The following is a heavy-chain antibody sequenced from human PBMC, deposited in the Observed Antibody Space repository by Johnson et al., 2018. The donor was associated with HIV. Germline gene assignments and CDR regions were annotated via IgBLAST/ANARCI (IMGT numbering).Heavy chain of an antibody. Sequence: QVQLVESGGALVQPGGSLRLSCAASGFTVSSNSMTWVRQAPGKGLEWVAVISYDESNKYYADSVKGRFTISRDSSKNTLYLQMNSLRAEDTAVYYCARDQSNGWNRGAFDIWGQGTVVTVSS. D-gene: IGHD6-19*01. CDR1: GFTVSSNS. V-gene: IGHV3-30*03. J-gene: IGHJ3*02. CDR2: ISYDESNK. CDR3: ARDQSNGWNRGAFDI.